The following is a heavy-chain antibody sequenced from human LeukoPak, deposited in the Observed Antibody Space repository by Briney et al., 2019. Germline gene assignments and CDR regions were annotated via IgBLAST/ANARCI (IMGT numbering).Heavy chain of an antibody. Sequence: SETLSLTCSISGYSITSGYYWGWIRQPPGKGLEWIGTIYHNGSTSYNPSLKSRVTISVDTSKNQFSLRLNSVIAADTAIYYCAKITTLDYWGQGTLVTVSS. CDR3: AKITTLDY. CDR1: GYSITSGYY. J-gene: IGHJ4*02. CDR2: IYHNGST. V-gene: IGHV4-38-2*02. D-gene: IGHD1-1*01.